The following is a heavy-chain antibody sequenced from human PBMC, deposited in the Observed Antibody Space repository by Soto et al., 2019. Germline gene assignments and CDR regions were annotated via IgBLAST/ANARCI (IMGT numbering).Heavy chain of an antibody. J-gene: IGHJ4*02. V-gene: IGHV1-58*01. Sequence: VASVKVSCKASGFTFTSSAVQWVRQARGQRLEWIGWIVVGSGNTNYAQKFQERVTITRDMSTSTAYMELSSLRSEDTAVYYCAAEVDIVATTFDYWGQGTLVTVSS. CDR3: AAEVDIVATTFDY. D-gene: IGHD5-12*01. CDR1: GFTFTSSA. CDR2: IVVGSGNT.